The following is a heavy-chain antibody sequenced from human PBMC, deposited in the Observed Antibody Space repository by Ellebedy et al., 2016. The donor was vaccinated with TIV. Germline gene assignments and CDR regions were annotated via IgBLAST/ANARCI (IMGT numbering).Heavy chain of an antibody. Sequence: GESLKISCAASGLTFEDYAIHWVRQAPQKGLEWVSLISGDGGSTYYADSVKGRFTVSRDNSRNSLYLQRNSLGTEDTALYYCVKDMVGTSWLAMDVWGQGTTVTVSS. V-gene: IGHV3-43*02. CDR2: ISGDGGST. CDR3: VKDMVGTSWLAMDV. CDR1: GLTFEDYA. J-gene: IGHJ6*02. D-gene: IGHD6-13*01.